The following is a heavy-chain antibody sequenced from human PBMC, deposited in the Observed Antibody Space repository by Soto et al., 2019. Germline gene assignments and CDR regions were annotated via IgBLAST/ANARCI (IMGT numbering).Heavy chain of an antibody. CDR3: ASSKASSWSLYYYYYYGMDV. Sequence: TLSLTCVISGDSVSSNSAAWNWIRQSPSRGLEWLGRTYYRSKWYNDYAVSVKSRITINPDTSKNQFSLQLNSVTPEDTAVYYCASSKASSWSLYYYYYYGMDVWGQGTTVTVSS. CDR1: GDSVSSNSAA. V-gene: IGHV6-1*01. J-gene: IGHJ6*02. D-gene: IGHD6-13*01. CDR2: TYYRSKWYN.